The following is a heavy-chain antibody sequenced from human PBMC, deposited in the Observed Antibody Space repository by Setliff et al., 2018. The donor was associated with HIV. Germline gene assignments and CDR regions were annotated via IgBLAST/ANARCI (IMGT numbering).Heavy chain of an antibody. CDR1: GYSISSGYY. D-gene: IGHD3-22*01. CDR3: ARHDSGCYYSLDY. Sequence: SETLSLTCAVSGYSISSGYYWGWIRQPPGKGLEWVGSIYHSGTTYYNPSLKSRVTISVDTSKNQFSLKLSPVTAADTAVYYCARHDSGCYYSLDYWGQGTLVTVSS. CDR2: IYHSGTT. V-gene: IGHV4-38-2*01. J-gene: IGHJ4*02.